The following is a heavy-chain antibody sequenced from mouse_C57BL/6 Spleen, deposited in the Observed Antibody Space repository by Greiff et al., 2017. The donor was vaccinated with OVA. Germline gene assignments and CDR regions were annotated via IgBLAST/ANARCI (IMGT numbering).Heavy chain of an antibody. D-gene: IGHD2-4*01. J-gene: IGHJ4*01. CDR1: GYTFTNYW. CDR2: IYPGGGYT. Sequence: VQLQQSGAELVRPGTSVKMSCKASGYTFTNYWIGWAKQRPGHGLEGIGDIYPGGGYTNYNEKFKGKATLTADKSSSTAYMQFSSLTSEDSAIYYCARGLGDYDEGMDYWGQGTSVTVSS. CDR3: ARGLGDYDEGMDY. V-gene: IGHV1-63*01.